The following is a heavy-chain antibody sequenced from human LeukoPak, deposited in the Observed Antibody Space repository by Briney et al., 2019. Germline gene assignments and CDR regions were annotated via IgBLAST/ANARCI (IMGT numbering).Heavy chain of an antibody. CDR1: GFTFSSYA. D-gene: IGHD2-15*01. CDR3: ARGTDVGYCSGGSCYSRTYYFDY. Sequence: PGGSLRLSCAASGFTFSSYAMHWVRQAPGKGLEWVAVISYDGSNKYYADSVKGRFTISRDNSKNTLYLQMNSLRDEDTAVYYCARGTDVGYCSGGSCYSRTYYFDYWGQGTLVTVSS. V-gene: IGHV3-30-3*01. J-gene: IGHJ4*02. CDR2: ISYDGSNK.